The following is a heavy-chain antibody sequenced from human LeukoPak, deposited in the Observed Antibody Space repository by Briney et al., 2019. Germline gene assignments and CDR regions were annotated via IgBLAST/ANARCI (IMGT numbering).Heavy chain of an antibody. D-gene: IGHD2-8*01. J-gene: IGHJ4*02. Sequence: GGSLRLSCAASGFTFSTYEINWVRQAPGKGLEWIAYITTTGDRIQYADSVKGRFTISRDNTKNSLYLQLNNLRADDTALYYCVRDTKDYWGQGTLVTVSS. CDR3: VRDTKDY. CDR1: GFTFSTYE. CDR2: ITTTGDRI. V-gene: IGHV3-48*03.